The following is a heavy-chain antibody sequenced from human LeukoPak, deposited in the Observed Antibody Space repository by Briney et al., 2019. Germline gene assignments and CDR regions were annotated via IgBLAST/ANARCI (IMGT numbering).Heavy chain of an antibody. Sequence: PSETLSLTCTVSGYSISSGYYWGWIRQPPGKGLEWIGSIYHSGSTYYNPSLKSRVTMSVDTSKNQFSLKLSSVTAADTAVYYCARGNVVVVAATGPLDWFDPWGQGTLVTVSS. CDR3: ARGNVVVVAATGPLDWFDP. V-gene: IGHV4-38-2*02. D-gene: IGHD2-15*01. J-gene: IGHJ5*02. CDR1: GYSISSGYY. CDR2: IYHSGST.